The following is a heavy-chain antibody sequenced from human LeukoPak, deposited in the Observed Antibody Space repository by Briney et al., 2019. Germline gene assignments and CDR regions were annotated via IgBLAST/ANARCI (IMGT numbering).Heavy chain of an antibody. D-gene: IGHD4-23*01. CDR3: ARGRGADYGGNSGYFDY. J-gene: IGHJ4*02. CDR2: IWYDGSNK. V-gene: IGHV3-33*01. CDR1: GITFRNYG. Sequence: PGGSPRLSCAASGITFRNYGMHWVRQAPGKGLEWVAFIWYDGSNKYYADSVKGRFTISRDNPKNTLYVQMNSLRAEDTAVYYCARGRGADYGGNSGYFDYWGQGTLVTVSS.